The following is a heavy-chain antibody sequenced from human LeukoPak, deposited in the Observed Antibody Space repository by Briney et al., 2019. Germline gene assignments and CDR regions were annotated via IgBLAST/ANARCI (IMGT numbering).Heavy chain of an antibody. CDR2: IKQDGSEK. Sequence: GGPLRLSCAASGFTFSSYWMSWVRQAPGKGLEWGANIKQDGSEKYYVDSVKGRFTMSRDNAKNSLYLQMNSLRAEDTAMYYCARLGSYADFDYWGQGTLVTVSS. CDR1: GFTFSSYW. CDR3: ARLGSYADFDY. D-gene: IGHD3-10*01. V-gene: IGHV3-7*01. J-gene: IGHJ4*02.